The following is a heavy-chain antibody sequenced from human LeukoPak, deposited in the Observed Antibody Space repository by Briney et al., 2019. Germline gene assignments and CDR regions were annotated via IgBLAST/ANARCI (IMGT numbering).Heavy chain of an antibody. CDR3: AKAHLLDWLLPFDY. CDR2: VSNDGGDK. D-gene: IGHD3/OR15-3a*01. CDR1: EFTFSSCA. V-gene: IGHV3-30*18. Sequence: RGSLRLSCAASEFTFSSCAMHWVRQAPGKGLEWVALVSNDGGDKYYADSVKGRFTISRDNSKNTLYLQMNSLRGEDTGVYYCAKAHLLDWLLPFDYWGQGTLVTVSS. J-gene: IGHJ4*02.